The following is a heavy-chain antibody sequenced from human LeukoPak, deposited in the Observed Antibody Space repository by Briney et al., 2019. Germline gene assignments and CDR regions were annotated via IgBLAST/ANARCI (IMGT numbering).Heavy chain of an antibody. CDR3: ARSDSSGYYYCFQH. CDR2: TYYRSKWYN. Sequence: SQTLSLTCAISGDSVSGNSAAWNWIRQSPSRGLEWLGRTYYRSKWYNDYAVSAKSRITINPDTSKNQFSLQLNSVTPEDTAVYYCARSDSSGYYYCFQHWGQGTLATVSS. V-gene: IGHV6-1*01. CDR1: GDSVSGNSAA. J-gene: IGHJ1*01. D-gene: IGHD3-22*01.